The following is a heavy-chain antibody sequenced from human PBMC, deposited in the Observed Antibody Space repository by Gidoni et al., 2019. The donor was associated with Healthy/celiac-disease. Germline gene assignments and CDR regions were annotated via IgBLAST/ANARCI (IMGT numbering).Heavy chain of an antibody. V-gene: IGHV4-39*01. CDR1: GGSISSSSYY. CDR2: IYYSGST. J-gene: IGHJ4*02. CDR3: ARRSATPPSSSSWYGIDY. Sequence: QLQLQESGPGLVKPSETLSLTCTVSGGSISSSSYYWGWIRQPPGKGLEWIGSIYYSGSTYYNPSLKSRVTISVDTSKNQFSLKLSSVTAADTAVYYCARRSATPPSSSSWYGIDYWGQGTLVTVSS. D-gene: IGHD6-13*01.